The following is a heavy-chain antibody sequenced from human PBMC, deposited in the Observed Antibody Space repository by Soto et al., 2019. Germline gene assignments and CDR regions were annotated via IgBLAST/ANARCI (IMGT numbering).Heavy chain of an antibody. CDR3: AKDGADFWSGYYPDPFDY. D-gene: IGHD3-3*01. V-gene: IGHV3-21*01. CDR1: GFTFSSYT. J-gene: IGHJ4*02. Sequence: PGGSLRLSCAASGFTFSSYTLNWIRQAPGKGLEWVSSISSTSNYIYYADSVKGRFTISRDNSKNTLYLQMNSLRAEDTAVYYCAKDGADFWSGYYPDPFDYWGQGTLVTVSS. CDR2: ISSTSNYI.